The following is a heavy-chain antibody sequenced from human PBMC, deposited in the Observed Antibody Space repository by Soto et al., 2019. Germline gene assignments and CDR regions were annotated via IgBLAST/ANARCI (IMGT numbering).Heavy chain of an antibody. CDR3: ATYNWNPLGNYYYGMDV. CDR1: GGTFSSYA. CDR2: IIPIFGTA. V-gene: IGHV1-69*06. J-gene: IGHJ6*02. Sequence: QVQLVQSGAEVKKPGSSVKVSCKASGGTFSSYAISWVRQAPGQGLEWMGGIIPIFGTANYAQKFHGRVTMTADKSTSTAYMELSSLRSEDTAVYYCATYNWNPLGNYYYGMDVWGQGTTVTVSS. D-gene: IGHD1-20*01.